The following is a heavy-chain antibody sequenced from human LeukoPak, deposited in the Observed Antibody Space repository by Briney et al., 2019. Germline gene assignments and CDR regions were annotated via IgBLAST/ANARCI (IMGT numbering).Heavy chain of an antibody. CDR1: GFSFSSYA. D-gene: IGHD2-2*01. CDR3: ARRYCSSTSCTLDY. CDR2: ISESGGYT. J-gene: IGHJ4*02. Sequence: QPGGSLRLSCAASGFSFSSYAMSWVRQAPGKGLEWVSAISESGGYTNYADSVKGRFTVSRDNSKNTLYLQMNTLRAEDTAVYYCARRYCSSTSCTLDYWGQGTLVTVSS. V-gene: IGHV3-23*01.